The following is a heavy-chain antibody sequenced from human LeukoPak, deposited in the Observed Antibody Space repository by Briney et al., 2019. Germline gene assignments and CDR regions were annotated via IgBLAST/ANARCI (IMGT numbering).Heavy chain of an antibody. CDR2: FHHGGSP. V-gene: IGHV4-30-4*01. J-gene: IGHJ4*02. Sequence: SQTLSLTCTVSGGSINSGVYIWTWIRQPPGKGLEWIGRFHHGGSPSYNPSLQSRVTISADTSENQFSLNLRSVSDADTAVYYCARGLTTDKIDYWGQGTLVTVSS. D-gene: IGHD4-17*01. CDR3: ARGLTTDKIDY. CDR1: GGSINSGVYI.